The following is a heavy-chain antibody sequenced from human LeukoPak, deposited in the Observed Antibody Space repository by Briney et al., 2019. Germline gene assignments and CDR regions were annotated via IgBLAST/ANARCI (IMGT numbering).Heavy chain of an antibody. CDR1: GFTFSSYG. D-gene: IGHD4-17*01. J-gene: IGHJ6*02. Sequence: PGGSLRLSCAASGFTFSSYGMHWVRQAPGKGLEWVAFIRYDGSNKYYADSVKGRFTISRDNSKNTLYLQMNSLRAEDTAVYYCARGRKIDYGDYVHSYYYYGMDVWGQGTTVTVSS. CDR2: IRYDGSNK. CDR3: ARGRKIDYGDYVHSYYYYGMDV. V-gene: IGHV3-30*02.